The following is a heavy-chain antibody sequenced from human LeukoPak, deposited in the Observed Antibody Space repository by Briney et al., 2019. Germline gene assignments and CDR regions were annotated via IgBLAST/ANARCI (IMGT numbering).Heavy chain of an antibody. Sequence: GGSLRLSCAASGSTFSSYAMHWVRQAPGKGLEWVGRIKSKTDGGTTDYAAPVKGRFTISRDDSKNTLYLQMNSLKTEDTAVYYCTTDLVWVELWLFHDYWGQGTLVTVSS. CDR1: GSTFSSYA. V-gene: IGHV3-15*01. CDR3: TTDLVWVELWLFHDY. D-gene: IGHD2-21*01. J-gene: IGHJ4*02. CDR2: IKSKTDGGTT.